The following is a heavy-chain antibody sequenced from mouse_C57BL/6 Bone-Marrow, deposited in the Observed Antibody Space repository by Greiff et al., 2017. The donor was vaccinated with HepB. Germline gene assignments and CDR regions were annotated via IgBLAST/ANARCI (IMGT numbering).Heavy chain of an antibody. CDR2: ISYDGSN. V-gene: IGHV3-6*01. D-gene: IGHD1-1*01. J-gene: IGHJ4*01. Sequence: EVKLLESGPGLVKPSQSLSLTCSVTGYSITSGYYWNWIRQFPGNKLEWMGYISYDGSNNYNPSLKNRISITRDTSKNQFFLKLNSVTTEDTATYYCARITTVVAPGFMDYWGQGTSVTVSS. CDR3: ARITTVVAPGFMDY. CDR1: GYSITSGYY.